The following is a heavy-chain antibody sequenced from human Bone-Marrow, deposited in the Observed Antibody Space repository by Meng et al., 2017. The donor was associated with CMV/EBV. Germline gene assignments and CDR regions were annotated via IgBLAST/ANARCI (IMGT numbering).Heavy chain of an antibody. CDR3: AREDFDDRGDWFDP. J-gene: IGHJ5*02. V-gene: IGHV4-4*07. Sequence: NYTPSLKSRVTMSVDTSKNQFSLKLSSVTAADTAVYYCAREDFDDRGDWFDPWGQGTLVTVSS. D-gene: IGHD1-1*01.